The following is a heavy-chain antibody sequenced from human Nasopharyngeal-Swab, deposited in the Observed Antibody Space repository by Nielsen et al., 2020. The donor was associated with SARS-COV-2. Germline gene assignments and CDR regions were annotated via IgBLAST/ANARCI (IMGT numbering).Heavy chain of an antibody. CDR3: TTLHRTGWF. D-gene: IGHD6-19*01. Sequence: GSLRLSGAASGFVFSSVWMSWVRQAPGKGLEWVGRIKRKADGGTVEYATAVRGRFSISRDDSRNTLFLQMNRLKTEDTAVYYCTTLHRTGWFWGQGTLVTVSS. V-gene: IGHV3-15*01. CDR2: IKRKADGGTV. CDR1: GFVFSSVW. J-gene: IGHJ4*02.